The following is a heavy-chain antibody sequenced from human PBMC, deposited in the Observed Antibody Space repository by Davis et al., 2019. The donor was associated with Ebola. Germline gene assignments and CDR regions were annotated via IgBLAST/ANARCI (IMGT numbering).Heavy chain of an antibody. V-gene: IGHV3-7*01. CDR2: IKGDGSEK. CDR3: AREKKTVSGTYWTFDY. CDR1: GFTFSSDW. Sequence: GESLKISCAASGFTFSSDWMSWVRQAPGKGPEWVANIKGDGSEKYYGNSLKGRFTISRDNAKNSLYLQMNSLRAEDTAVYYCAREKKTVSGTYWTFDYWGQGTLVTVSS. J-gene: IGHJ4*02. D-gene: IGHD1-26*01.